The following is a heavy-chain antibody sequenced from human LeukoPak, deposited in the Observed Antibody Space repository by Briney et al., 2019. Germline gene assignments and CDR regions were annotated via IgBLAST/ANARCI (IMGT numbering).Heavy chain of an antibody. CDR2: ISAYNGNT. D-gene: IGHD3-22*01. CDR1: GYTFTSYG. V-gene: IGHV1-18*01. J-gene: IGHJ4*02. Sequence: GASVKVSCKASGYTFTSYGISWVRQAPGQGLEWMGWISAYNGNTNYAQKLQGRVTMTTDTSTSTAYMELRRLRSDDTAVYYCARGFPPRIYYDSSGYYSYYFDYWGQGTLVTVSS. CDR3: ARGFPPRIYYDSSGYYSYYFDY.